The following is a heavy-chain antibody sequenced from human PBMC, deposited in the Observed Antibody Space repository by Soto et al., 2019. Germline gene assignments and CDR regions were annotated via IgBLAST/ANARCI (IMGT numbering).Heavy chain of an antibody. V-gene: IGHV5-51*01. CDR3: ARPYSSGYFRLDY. J-gene: IGHJ4*02. CDR2: IYPADSDT. Sequence: PGESLKISCKVSTYDFANYWIAWVRQMPGKGLEWMGVIYPADSDTRYSPSFQGQVTISADKSISTAYLQWNSLKASDTAMYYCARPYSSGYFRLDYWGQGTLVTVSS. D-gene: IGHD3-22*01. CDR1: TYDFANYW.